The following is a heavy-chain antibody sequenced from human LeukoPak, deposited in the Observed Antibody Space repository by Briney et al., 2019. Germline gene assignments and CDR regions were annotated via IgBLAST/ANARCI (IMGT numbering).Heavy chain of an antibody. D-gene: IGHD1-14*01. CDR2: INTNTGNP. CDR3: AREIWSEPPYYYYGMDV. CDR1: GYTFTSYA. V-gene: IGHV7-4-1*02. Sequence: ASVKVSCKASGYTFTSYAMNWVRQAPGQGLGWMGWINTNTGNPTYAQGFTGRFVFSLDTSVSTAYLQISSLKAEDTAVYYCAREIWSEPPYYYYGMDVWGQGTTVTVSS. J-gene: IGHJ6*02.